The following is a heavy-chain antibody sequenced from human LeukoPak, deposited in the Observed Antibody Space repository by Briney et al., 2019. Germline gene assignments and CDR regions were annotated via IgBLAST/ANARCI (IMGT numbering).Heavy chain of an antibody. V-gene: IGHV3-7*03. J-gene: IGHJ4*02. D-gene: IGHD3-10*01. CDR3: ARGYYGSGSYYNRGFDY. CDR1: GFTFSSYW. Sequence: PGGSLRLSCAASGFTFSSYWMSWVRQAPGKGLEWVANIKQDGSEKYYVDSVKGRFTISRDNAKNSLYLQVNSLRAEDTAVYYCARGYYGSGSYYNRGFDYWGQGTLVTVSS. CDR2: IKQDGSEK.